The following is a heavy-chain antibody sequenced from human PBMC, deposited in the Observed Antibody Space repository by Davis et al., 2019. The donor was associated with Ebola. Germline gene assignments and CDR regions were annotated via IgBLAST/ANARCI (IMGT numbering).Heavy chain of an antibody. Sequence: ASVKVSCKASGYTFTGYYMHWVRQAPGQGLEWMGWINPNSGGTNYAQKFQGRVTMTRDTSISTAYMELSRLRSDDTAVYYCASPYGHSYYYYGMDVWGQGTTVTVSS. CDR3: ASPYGHSYYYYGMDV. CDR2: INPNSGGT. CDR1: GYTFTGYY. J-gene: IGHJ6*02. D-gene: IGHD4-17*01. V-gene: IGHV1-2*02.